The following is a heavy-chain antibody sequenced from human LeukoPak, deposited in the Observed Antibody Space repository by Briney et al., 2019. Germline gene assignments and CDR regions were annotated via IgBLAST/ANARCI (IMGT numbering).Heavy chain of an antibody. CDR2: IWYDGSNK. D-gene: IGHD3-3*01. CDR1: GFTFSSYG. J-gene: IGHJ4*02. CDR3: AKGFPYDFWSAFDY. Sequence: GGSLRLSCAASGFTFSSYGMHWVRQAPGKGLEWVAVIWYDGSNKYYADSVKGRFTISRDNSKNTLYLQMNSLRAEDTAVYYCAKGFPYDFWSAFDYWGQGTLVTVSS. V-gene: IGHV3-30*02.